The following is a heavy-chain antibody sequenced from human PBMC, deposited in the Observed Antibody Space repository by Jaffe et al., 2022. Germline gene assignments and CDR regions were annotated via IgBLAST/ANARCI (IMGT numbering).Heavy chain of an antibody. CDR3: ARVEIRSRIPTLPASPRYFQH. CDR1: GGSISSSNW. J-gene: IGHJ1*01. Sequence: QVQLQESGPGLVKPSGTLSLTCAVSGGSISSSNWWSWVRQPPGKGLEWIGEIYHSGSTNYNPSLKSRVTISVDKSKNQFSLKLSSVTAADTAVYYCARVEIRSRIPTLPASPRYFQHWGQGTLVTVSS. CDR2: IYHSGST. V-gene: IGHV4-4*02. D-gene: IGHD3-10*01.